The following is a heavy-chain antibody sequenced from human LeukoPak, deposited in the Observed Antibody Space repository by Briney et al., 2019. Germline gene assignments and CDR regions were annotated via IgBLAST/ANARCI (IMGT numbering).Heavy chain of an antibody. Sequence: SETLSLTCTVSGGSSSSAGYYWRWLRQPAGRGLEWIGRIYSTGSTNYNPSLKSRVVISIDKSKNQFSLNLSSVTAADTAVYYCARDRGYGGNRDAFDIWGQGTMVTVSS. CDR2: IYSTGST. J-gene: IGHJ3*02. CDR3: ARDRGYGGNRDAFDI. CDR1: GGSSSSAGYY. V-gene: IGHV4-61*10. D-gene: IGHD4-23*01.